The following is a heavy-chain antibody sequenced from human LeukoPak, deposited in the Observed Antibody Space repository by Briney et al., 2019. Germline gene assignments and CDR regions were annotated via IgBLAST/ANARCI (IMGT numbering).Heavy chain of an antibody. CDR1: GFTVSSNY. J-gene: IGHJ6*02. CDR2: IYSGGST. Sequence: PGGSLRLSCAASGFTVSSNYMSWVRQAPGKGLEWVSVIYSGGSTYYADSVKGRFTISRDNSKNTLYLQMNSLRAEDTAVYYCARNGDCSSTSCYMLDYYYYGMDVWGQGTTVTVSS. D-gene: IGHD2-2*02. V-gene: IGHV3-66*01. CDR3: ARNGDCSSTSCYMLDYYYYGMDV.